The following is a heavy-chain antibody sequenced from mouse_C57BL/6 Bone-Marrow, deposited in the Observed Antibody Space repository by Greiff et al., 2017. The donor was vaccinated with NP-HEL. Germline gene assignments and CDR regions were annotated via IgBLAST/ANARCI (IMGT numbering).Heavy chain of an antibody. V-gene: IGHV2-9-1*01. CDR3: ARDYYDYDGAWFAY. D-gene: IGHD2-4*01. CDR2: IWTGGGT. CDR1: GFSLTSYA. J-gene: IGHJ3*01. Sequence: VQVVESGPGLVAPSQSLSITCTVSGFSLTSYAISWVRQPPGKGLEWLGVIWTGGGTNYNSALKSRLSISKDNSKSQVFLKMNSLQTDDTARYYCARDYYDYDGAWFAYWGQGTLVTVSA.